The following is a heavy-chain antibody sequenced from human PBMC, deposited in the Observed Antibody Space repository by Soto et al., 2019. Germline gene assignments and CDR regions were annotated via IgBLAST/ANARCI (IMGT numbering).Heavy chain of an antibody. J-gene: IGHJ5*02. Sequence: QTLSLTCAISGDSVSSNSAAWNWIRQSPSRGLEWLGRTYYRSKWYNDYAVSVKSRITINPDTSKNQFSLQLNSVTPEDTAVYYCARGGGYSSSHWFDPWGQGTLVTVSS. V-gene: IGHV6-1*01. CDR1: GDSVSSNSAA. D-gene: IGHD5-18*01. CDR2: TYYRSKWYN. CDR3: ARGGGYSSSHWFDP.